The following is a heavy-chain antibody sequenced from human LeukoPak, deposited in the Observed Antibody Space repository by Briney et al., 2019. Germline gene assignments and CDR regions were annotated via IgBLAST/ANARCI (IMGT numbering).Heavy chain of an antibody. Sequence: GGSLRLSCAASGFTFSSYAMHWVRQAPGKGLEWVAVISYDGSNKYYADSVKGRFTISRDNSKNTLYLQMNSLRAEDTAVYYCARREQLVPPYYYYGMDVWGQGTTVTVSS. CDR2: ISYDGSNK. D-gene: IGHD6-13*01. J-gene: IGHJ6*02. CDR1: GFTFSSYA. V-gene: IGHV3-30*04. CDR3: ARREQLVPPYYYYGMDV.